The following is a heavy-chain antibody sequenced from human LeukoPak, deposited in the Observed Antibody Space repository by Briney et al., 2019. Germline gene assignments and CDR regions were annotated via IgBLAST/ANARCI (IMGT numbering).Heavy chain of an antibody. CDR3: ARVVPAAMNDYFDY. D-gene: IGHD2-2*01. J-gene: IGHJ4*02. V-gene: IGHV4-39*01. Sequence: SETLSLTCTVSGGSISSSSYYWGWIRQPPGKGLEWIGSIYYSGSTYYNPSLKSRVTISVDTSKNQFSLKLSSVTAADTAVYYCARVVPAAMNDYFDYWGQGTLVTVSS. CDR2: IYYSGST. CDR1: GGSISSSSYY.